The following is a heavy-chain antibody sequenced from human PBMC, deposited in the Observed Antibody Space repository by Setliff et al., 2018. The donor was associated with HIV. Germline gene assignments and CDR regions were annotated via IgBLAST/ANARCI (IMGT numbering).Heavy chain of an antibody. J-gene: IGHJ3*02. D-gene: IGHD2-15*01. Sequence: SVKVSCKASGYTFTNYGISWVRQAPGQGPEWLGWISAYNGDTKYAQKFQGRVTMTTDTSTTTAHMEPRSLRSDDTAVYYCARLKGVLVVMLDAFDIWGQGTMVTVSS. CDR1: GYTFTNYG. CDR3: ARLKGVLVVMLDAFDI. V-gene: IGHV1-18*01. CDR2: ISAYNGDT.